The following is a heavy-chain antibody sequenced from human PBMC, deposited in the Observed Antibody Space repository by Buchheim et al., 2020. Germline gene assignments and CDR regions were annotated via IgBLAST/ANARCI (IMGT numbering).Heavy chain of an antibody. D-gene: IGHD3-22*01. CDR2: ISSSSSTI. Sequence: EVQLVESGGGLVQPGGSLRLSCAASGFTFSSYSMNWVRQAPGKGLEWVSCISSSSSTIYYADSVKGRFTISRDNAKNSLYLQMNSLRAEDTAVYYCARDVDYYDSSGYGLYYYYGMDVWGQGTT. V-gene: IGHV3-48*04. J-gene: IGHJ6*02. CDR3: ARDVDYYDSSGYGLYYYYGMDV. CDR1: GFTFSSYS.